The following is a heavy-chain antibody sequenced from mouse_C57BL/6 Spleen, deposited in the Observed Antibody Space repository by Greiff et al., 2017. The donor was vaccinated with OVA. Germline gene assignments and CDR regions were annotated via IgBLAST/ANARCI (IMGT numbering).Heavy chain of an antibody. CDR2: INYDGSST. CDR1: GFTFSDYY. D-gene: IGHD4-1*01. Sequence: EVMLVESEGGLVQPGSSMKLSCTASGFTFSDYYMAWIRQVPEKGLEWVANINYDGSSTYYLDSLKSRFIISRDNAKNILYLQMSSLKSEDTATYYCARDGDLGPLYWYFDVWGTGTTVTVSS. V-gene: IGHV5-16*01. CDR3: ARDGDLGPLYWYFDV. J-gene: IGHJ1*03.